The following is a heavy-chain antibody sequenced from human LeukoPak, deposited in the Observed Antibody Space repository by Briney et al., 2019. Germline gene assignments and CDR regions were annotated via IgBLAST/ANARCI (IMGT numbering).Heavy chain of an antibody. CDR3: AKASGSWYSLTSGWSFDY. D-gene: IGHD6-19*01. CDR1: GFRIDDYA. J-gene: IGHJ4*02. Sequence: GGSLRLSCVASGFRIDDYAMSWVRHAPGKGLEWVSGISWNSGSIGYADSVKGRFIISRDNAKNSVYLRLNSLRPEDTALCYCAKASGSWYSLTSGWSFDYWGRGTLVTVSS. CDR2: ISWNSGSI. V-gene: IGHV3-9*01.